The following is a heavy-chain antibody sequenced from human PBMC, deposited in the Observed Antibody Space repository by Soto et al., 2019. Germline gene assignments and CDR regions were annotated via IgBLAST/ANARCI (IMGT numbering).Heavy chain of an antibody. CDR2: LSSSSSSI. CDR3: XXXXXXXXLDYFDY. Sequence: EVQLVESGGGLNQPGGSLRLSCAASGFTFSSYSMNWVRQAPGKGLEWVSYLSSSSSSIFYADSVKGRFTISRDNAKXXXXXXXXXXXXXXXXXXXXXXXXXXXXLDYFDYKGQRTLVTVAS. V-gene: IGHV3-48*01. J-gene: IGHJ4*02. CDR1: GFTFSSYS. D-gene: IGHD3-16*01.